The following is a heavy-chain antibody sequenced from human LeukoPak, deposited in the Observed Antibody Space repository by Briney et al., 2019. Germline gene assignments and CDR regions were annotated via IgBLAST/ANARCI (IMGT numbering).Heavy chain of an antibody. D-gene: IGHD6-19*01. CDR1: GGSISSYY. CDR2: IYYSGST. Sequence: PSETLSLTCTVSGGSISSYYWSWIRQPPGKGLEWIGYIYYSGSTNYNPSLKSRVTISVDTSKNQFSLKLSSVTAADTAVYYCASIAVAGTEGAFGIWGQGTMVTVSS. V-gene: IGHV4-59*01. CDR3: ASIAVAGTEGAFGI. J-gene: IGHJ3*02.